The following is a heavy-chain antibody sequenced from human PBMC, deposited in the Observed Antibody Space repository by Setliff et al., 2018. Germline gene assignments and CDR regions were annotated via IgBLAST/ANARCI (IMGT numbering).Heavy chain of an antibody. J-gene: IGHJ4*02. CDR2: ISRGATTT. CDR1: GFTFTTAW. D-gene: IGHD1-1*01. V-gene: IGHV3-11*01. CDR3: STKGVPGT. Sequence: LSLTCAASGFTFTTAWMSWIRQTPGKGLEWVAYISRGATTTYYTDSVKGRFTISRDDGKNSLYLQMNSLRAEDTAVYYCSTKGVPGTGGQGTRVTVSS.